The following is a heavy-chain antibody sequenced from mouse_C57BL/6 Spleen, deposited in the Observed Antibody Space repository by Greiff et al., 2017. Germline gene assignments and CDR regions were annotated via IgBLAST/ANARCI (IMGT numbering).Heavy chain of an antibody. CDR3: ARTTAHWYFDV. J-gene: IGHJ1*03. Sequence: VQLQQSGAELVKPGASVKLSCKASGYTFTSYWMQWVKQRPGQGLEWIGEIDPSDSYTNYNQKFKGKATLTVDTSSSTAYMQLSSLTSEDSAVYYCARTTAHWYFDVWGTGTTVTVSS. CDR1: GYTFTSYW. D-gene: IGHD1-2*01. V-gene: IGHV1-50*01. CDR2: IDPSDSYT.